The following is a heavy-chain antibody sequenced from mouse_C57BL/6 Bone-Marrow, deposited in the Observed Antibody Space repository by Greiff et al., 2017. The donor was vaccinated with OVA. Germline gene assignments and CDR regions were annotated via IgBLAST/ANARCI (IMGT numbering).Heavy chain of an antibody. CDR2: IHPNSGST. J-gene: IGHJ1*03. D-gene: IGHD2-2*01. Sequence: QVQLQQPGAELVKPGASVKLSCKASGYTFTSYWMHWVKQRPGQGLEWIGMIHPNSGSTNYNEKFKSKATLTVDKSSSTAYMQLSSLTSEDSAVYYCARGMVTTSWWYFDVWGTGTTVTVSS. CDR3: ARGMVTTSWWYFDV. CDR1: GYTFTSYW. V-gene: IGHV1-64*01.